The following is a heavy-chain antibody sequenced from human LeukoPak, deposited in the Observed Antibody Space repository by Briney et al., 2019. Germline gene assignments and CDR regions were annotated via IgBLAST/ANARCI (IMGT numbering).Heavy chain of an antibody. CDR1: GGSFSGYY. D-gene: IGHD5-18*01. J-gene: IGHJ5*02. CDR2: INHSGST. CDR3: ARGSLYTAMVNWFDP. Sequence: SGTLSLTCAVYGGSFSGYYWSWIRQPPGKGLEWIGEINHSGSTNYNPSLKSRVTISVDTSKNQFSLKLSSVTAADTAVYYCARGSLYTAMVNWFDPWGQGTLVTVSS. V-gene: IGHV4-34*01.